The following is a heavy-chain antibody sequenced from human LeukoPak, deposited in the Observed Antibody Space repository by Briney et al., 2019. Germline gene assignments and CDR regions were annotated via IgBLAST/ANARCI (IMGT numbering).Heavy chain of an antibody. V-gene: IGHV3-30*18. CDR1: GFTFSSYG. Sequence: GRSLRLSCAASGFTFSSYGMHWVRQAPGKGLEWVAVISYDGSNKYYAESVKGRFTISRDNSKNTLYLQMNSLRAEDTAVYYCANKAGFCSSGNCLGGFDIWGQGTMVTVSS. CDR2: ISYDGSNK. D-gene: IGHD2-15*01. J-gene: IGHJ3*02. CDR3: ANKAGFCSSGNCLGGFDI.